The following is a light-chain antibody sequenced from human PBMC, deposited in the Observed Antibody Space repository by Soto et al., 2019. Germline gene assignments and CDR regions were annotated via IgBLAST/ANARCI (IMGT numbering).Light chain of an antibody. CDR1: RSDVGDYNY. V-gene: IGLV2-14*03. CDR2: DVT. CDR3: SSYTSSNTDV. Sequence: QSVLTQPASVSGSPGQSITISCSGTRSDVGDYNYVSWYQQHPGKAPKLLIYDVTRRPSGVSTRFSGSKSGNTASLTISGLQAEDEADYYCSSYTSSNTDVFGTGTKVTVL. J-gene: IGLJ1*01.